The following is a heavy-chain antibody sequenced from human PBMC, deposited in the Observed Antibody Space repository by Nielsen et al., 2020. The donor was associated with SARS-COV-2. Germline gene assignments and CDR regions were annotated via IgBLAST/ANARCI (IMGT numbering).Heavy chain of an antibody. D-gene: IGHD3-10*01. V-gene: IGHV3-23*01. CDR2: ITASGDYT. CDR1: GFTFTSYA. Sequence: GGSLRLPCAASGFTFTSYAMAWVRRAPGKGLEWVSTITASGDYTYYADSVKGRFTISRDISQNTLYLQMNSLRAEDTAVYYCAKRSGYGSGSILYWGQGTLVTVSS. J-gene: IGHJ4*02. CDR3: AKRSGYGSGSILY.